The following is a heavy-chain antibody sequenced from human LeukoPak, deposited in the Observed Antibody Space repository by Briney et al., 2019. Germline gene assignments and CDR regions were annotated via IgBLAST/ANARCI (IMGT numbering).Heavy chain of an antibody. CDR2: ISYDGSNK. J-gene: IGHJ4*02. V-gene: IGHV3-30*18. Sequence: GGSLRLSCAASGFTFSSYGMHWVRQAPGKWLEWVAVISYDGSNKYYADSVKGRFTISRDNSKNTLYLQMNSLRAEDTAVYYCAKEGCSGGSCYPLYWGQGTLVTVSS. CDR1: GFTFSSYG. D-gene: IGHD2-15*01. CDR3: AKEGCSGGSCYPLY.